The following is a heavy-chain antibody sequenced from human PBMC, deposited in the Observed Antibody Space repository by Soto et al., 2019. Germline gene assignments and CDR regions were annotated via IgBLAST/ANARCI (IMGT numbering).Heavy chain of an antibody. Sequence: QVQLVQSGAEVKKPGSSVKVSCKASGGTFSSYAISWVRQAPGQGLEWMGGIIPIFGTANYAQKFQGRVTIPADESTSKAYMELSSLRSEDTAGYYGARGGTIFGVVLYYYYGMDVWGQGTTVTVSS. V-gene: IGHV1-69*01. CDR3: ARGGTIFGVVLYYYYGMDV. CDR1: GGTFSSYA. D-gene: IGHD3-3*01. J-gene: IGHJ6*02. CDR2: IIPIFGTA.